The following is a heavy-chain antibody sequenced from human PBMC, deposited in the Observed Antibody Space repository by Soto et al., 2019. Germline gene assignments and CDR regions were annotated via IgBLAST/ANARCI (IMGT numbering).Heavy chain of an antibody. CDR3: AREHRGVAVAGGY. CDR2: IYSGGST. V-gene: IGHV3-66*01. D-gene: IGHD6-19*01. J-gene: IGHJ4*02. CDR1: GFTVSSNY. Sequence: EVQLVESGGGLVQPGGSLRLSCAASGFTVSSNYMSWVRQAPGKGLEWVSVIYSGGSTYYAESVKGRFSISRDNSKTTLYLQMNSLTAEDTAVYYCAREHRGVAVAGGYWGQGTLVTVSS.